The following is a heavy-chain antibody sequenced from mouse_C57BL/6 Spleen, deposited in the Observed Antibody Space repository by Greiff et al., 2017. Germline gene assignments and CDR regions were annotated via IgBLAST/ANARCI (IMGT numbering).Heavy chain of an antibody. Sequence: DVQLQESGPGMVKPSQSLSLTCTVTGYSITSGYDWHWIRHFPGNKLEWMGYISYSGSTNYNPSLKSRISITHDTSKNHFFLKLNSVTTEDTATYYGARGYYSPAWFAYWGQGTLVTVSA. D-gene: IGHD2-12*01. J-gene: IGHJ3*01. V-gene: IGHV3-1*01. CDR2: ISYSGST. CDR3: ARGYYSPAWFAY. CDR1: GYSITSGYD.